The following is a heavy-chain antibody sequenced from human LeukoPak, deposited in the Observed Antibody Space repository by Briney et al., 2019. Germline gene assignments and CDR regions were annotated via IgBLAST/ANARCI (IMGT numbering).Heavy chain of an antibody. Sequence: QPGGSLRLSCAASGFTFSSYSMNWVRQAPGKGLEWVSYISSSSSTIYYADSVKGRFTISRDNAKNSLYLQMNSLRAEDTAVYYCAKEKAVAGTSWGFDYWGQGTLVTVSS. D-gene: IGHD6-19*01. CDR3: AKEKAVAGTSWGFDY. V-gene: IGHV3-48*04. CDR1: GFTFSSYS. CDR2: ISSSSSTI. J-gene: IGHJ4*02.